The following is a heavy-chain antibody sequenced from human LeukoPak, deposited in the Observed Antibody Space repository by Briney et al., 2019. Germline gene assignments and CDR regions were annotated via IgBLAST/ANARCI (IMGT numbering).Heavy chain of an antibody. CDR2: ISSSSSYI. Sequence: GGSLRLSCAASGFTFSSYSKNWVRQAPGKGLEWFSSISSSSSYIYYADSVKGRFTISRDNAKNSLYLQMNSLRAEDTAVYYCARVGYDYPFDYWGQGTLVTVSS. V-gene: IGHV3-21*01. J-gene: IGHJ4*02. CDR1: GFTFSSYS. CDR3: ARVGYDYPFDY. D-gene: IGHD5-12*01.